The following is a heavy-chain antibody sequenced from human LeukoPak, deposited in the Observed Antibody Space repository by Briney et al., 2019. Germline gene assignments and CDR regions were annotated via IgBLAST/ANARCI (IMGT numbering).Heavy chain of an antibody. CDR3: ARHANYYGSGSYLNWFDP. Sequence: PSETLSLTCTVSGGSISGYYWSWIRQPAGKGLEWIGRIYTSGSTNYNPSLKSRVTISVDTSKNQFSLKLSSVTAADTAVYYCARHANYYGSGSYLNWFDPWGQGTLVTVSS. D-gene: IGHD3-10*01. J-gene: IGHJ5*02. CDR2: IYTSGST. CDR1: GGSISGYY. V-gene: IGHV4-4*07.